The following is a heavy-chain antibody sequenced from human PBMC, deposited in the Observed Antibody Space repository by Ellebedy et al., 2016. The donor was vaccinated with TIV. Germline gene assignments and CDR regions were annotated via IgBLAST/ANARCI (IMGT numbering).Heavy chain of an antibody. CDR3: ASILYYDSSGLDY. Sequence: GGSLRLSCAASGFTFSSYLMHWVRQAPGKGLVWVSRINSDGSITSYADSVKGRFTISRDNAKNSLYLQMNSLRAEDTAVYYCASILYYDSSGLDYWGQGTLVTVSS. CDR1: GFTFSSYL. J-gene: IGHJ4*02. D-gene: IGHD3-22*01. V-gene: IGHV3-74*01. CDR2: INSDGSIT.